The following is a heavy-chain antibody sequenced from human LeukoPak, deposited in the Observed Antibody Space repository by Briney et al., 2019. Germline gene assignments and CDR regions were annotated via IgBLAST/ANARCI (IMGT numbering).Heavy chain of an antibody. V-gene: IGHV4-34*01. CDR3: ARTRGSSSWDTDAFDI. D-gene: IGHD6-13*01. CDR2: INHSGST. J-gene: IGHJ3*02. CDR1: GGYFSGYY. Sequence: ASETLSLTCAVYGGYFSGYYWSWIRQPPGKGLEWIGEINHSGSTNYNPSLKSRVTISVDTSKNHFSLKLSSVTAAYTAVYYCARTRGSSSWDTDAFDIWGQGTMVTVSS.